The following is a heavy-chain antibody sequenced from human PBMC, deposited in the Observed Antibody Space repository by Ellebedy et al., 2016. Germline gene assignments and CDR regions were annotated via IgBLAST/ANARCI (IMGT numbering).Heavy chain of an antibody. J-gene: IGHJ4*02. CDR3: VRDVHGSYDALTGYYRGGCFDY. D-gene: IGHD3-9*01. CDR1: GFTFSNYS. Sequence: GGSLRLSCAASGFTFSNYSMNWVRQAPGKGLEWVSYISTSSSTIHYADSVKGRFTISRDNAKNSLYLQMNSLRAEDTAVYYCVRDVHGSYDALTGYYRGGCFDYWGQGTLVTVSS. CDR2: ISTSSSTI. V-gene: IGHV3-48*04.